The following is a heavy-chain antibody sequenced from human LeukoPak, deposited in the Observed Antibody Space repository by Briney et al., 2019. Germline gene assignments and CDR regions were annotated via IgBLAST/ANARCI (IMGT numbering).Heavy chain of an antibody. V-gene: IGHV4-4*07. D-gene: IGHD5-18*01. Sequence: SETLSLTCTVSGDFITAYYWSWIRQPAGKGLERIGRIDTSGSTNYNPSLKSRVTISVDTSKNQFSLKLSSVTAADTAVYYCAREGGYSYGDAPLHFDYWGQGTLVTVSS. CDR2: IDTSGST. CDR3: AREGGYSYGDAPLHFDY. CDR1: GDFITAYY. J-gene: IGHJ4*02.